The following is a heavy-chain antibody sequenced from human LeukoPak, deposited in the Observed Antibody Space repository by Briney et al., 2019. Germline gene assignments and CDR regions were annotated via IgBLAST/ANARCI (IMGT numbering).Heavy chain of an antibody. CDR2: ISWNSGSI. V-gene: IGHV3-9*01. CDR3: ARDFPPDY. Sequence: GGSLRLSCAASGSTFDDYAMHWVRQAPGKGLEWVSGISWNSGSIGYADSVKGRFTISRDNAKNSLYLQMNSLRAEDTAVYYCARDFPPDYWGQGTLVTVSS. CDR1: GSTFDDYA. J-gene: IGHJ4*02.